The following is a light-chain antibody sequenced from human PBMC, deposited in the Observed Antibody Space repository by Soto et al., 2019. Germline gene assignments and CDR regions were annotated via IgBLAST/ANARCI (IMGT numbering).Light chain of an antibody. J-gene: IGKJ4*01. V-gene: IGKV3-15*01. CDR2: GAS. CDR3: QQYNDWPPVT. Sequence: EIVLTQSPVTLSLSPGERATLSCRASQNVDSNYLAWYQQKPGQAPRIIIFGASTRATGIPARFSGRGSGTEFTLTISSLQSEDFAVYYCQQYNDWPPVTFGGGTKVDIK. CDR1: QNVDSN.